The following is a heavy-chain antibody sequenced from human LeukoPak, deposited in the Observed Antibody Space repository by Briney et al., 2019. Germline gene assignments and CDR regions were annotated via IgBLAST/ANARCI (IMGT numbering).Heavy chain of an antibody. Sequence: GGSPRLSCAASGFTFSSYGMHWVRQAPGKGLEWVAFIRYDGGNKYYADSVKGRFTISRDNSKNTLYLQMNSLRAEDTAVYYCANGGGIVATYWGQGTLVTVSS. CDR1: GFTFSSYG. CDR3: ANGGGIVATY. D-gene: IGHD5-12*01. J-gene: IGHJ4*02. CDR2: IRYDGGNK. V-gene: IGHV3-30*02.